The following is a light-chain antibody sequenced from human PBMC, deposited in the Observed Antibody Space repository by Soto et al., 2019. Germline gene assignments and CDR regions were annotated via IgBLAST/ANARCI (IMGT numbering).Light chain of an antibody. CDR1: QSVTIGY. CDR2: GAR. V-gene: IGKV3D-15*01. J-gene: IGKJ4*01. Sequence: VLTQSPSTLSLSPGERATLSCRASQSVTIGYLAWFQQKPGQAPRLLIYGARTRATGVPDRFSGSGSGTEFFLNISSLQSEDSAIYYCQHYNNWLGTFGGGTKVDNK. CDR3: QHYNNWLGT.